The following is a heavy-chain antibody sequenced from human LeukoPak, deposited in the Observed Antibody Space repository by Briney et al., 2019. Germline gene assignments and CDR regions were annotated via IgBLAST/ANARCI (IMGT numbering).Heavy chain of an antibody. J-gene: IGHJ4*02. V-gene: IGHV1-18*01. D-gene: IGHD3-3*01. CDR3: ASTPRALWSGYYFDY. CDR1: GYTFTSYG. Sequence: ASVKVSCKASGYTFTSYGISWVRQAPGQGLEWMGWISAYNGNTNYAQKLQGRVTMTTDTSTSTAYMELRSLRSDDTAVYYCASTPRALWSGYYFDYWGQGTLVTVSS. CDR2: ISAYNGNT.